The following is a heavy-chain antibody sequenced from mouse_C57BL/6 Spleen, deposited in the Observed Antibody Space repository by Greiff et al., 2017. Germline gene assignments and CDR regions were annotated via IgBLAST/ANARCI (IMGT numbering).Heavy chain of an antibody. CDR2: IHPSDSDT. CDR3: AICHDEYDEDAMDY. V-gene: IGHV1-74*01. D-gene: IGHD2-4*01. Sequence: QVQLKQPGAELVKPGASVKVSCKASGYTFTSYWMHWVKQRPGQGLEWIGRIHPSDSDTNYNQKFKGKATLTVDKSSSTAYMQLSSLTSEDSAVYYCAICHDEYDEDAMDYWGQGTSVTVSS. CDR1: GYTFTSYW. J-gene: IGHJ4*01.